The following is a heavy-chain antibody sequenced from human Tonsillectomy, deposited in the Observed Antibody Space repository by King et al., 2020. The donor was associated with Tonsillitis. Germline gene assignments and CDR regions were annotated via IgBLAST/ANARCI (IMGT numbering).Heavy chain of an antibody. J-gene: IGHJ6*02. Sequence: VQLVESGGGVVQPGRSLRLSCAASGFSFSNYAMHWVRQAPGKGLEWVALISYDGSNKYYADSVKGRFTISRDNSKNTVYLQMSSLRAGDTAVYYCARKDGEKVVYYYGMDVWGQGTTVTVSS. CDR2: ISYDGSNK. V-gene: IGHV3-33*05. D-gene: IGHD5-24*01. CDR1: GFSFSNYA. CDR3: ARKDGEKVVYYYGMDV.